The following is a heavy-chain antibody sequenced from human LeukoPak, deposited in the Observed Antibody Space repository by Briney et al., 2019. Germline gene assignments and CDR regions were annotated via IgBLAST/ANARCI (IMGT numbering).Heavy chain of an antibody. Sequence: PSETLSLTCTASGGSISSSSYYWGWIRQPPGKGLEWIGSIYYSGSTYYNPSLKSRVTISVDTSKNQFSLKLSSVTAADTAVYYCARTSSYGDYYYMDVWGKGTTVTVSS. CDR3: ARTSSYGDYYYMDV. V-gene: IGHV4-39*01. CDR1: GGSISSSSYY. J-gene: IGHJ6*03. D-gene: IGHD5-18*01. CDR2: IYYSGST.